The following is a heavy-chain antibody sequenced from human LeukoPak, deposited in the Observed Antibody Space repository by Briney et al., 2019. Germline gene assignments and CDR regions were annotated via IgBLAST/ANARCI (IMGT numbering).Heavy chain of an antibody. CDR1: GFTFSSYW. CDR2: IYYSGST. V-gene: IGHV4-39*01. D-gene: IGHD3-10*01. J-gene: IGHJ5*02. CDR3: ARKTYYYGSGSYLGFDP. Sequence: GSLRLSCAASGFTFSSYWMSWVRRAPGKGLEWIGSIYYSGSTYYNPSLKSRVTISVNTSKNQFSLKLSSVTAADTAVYYCARKTYYYGSGSYLGFDPWGQGTLVTVSS.